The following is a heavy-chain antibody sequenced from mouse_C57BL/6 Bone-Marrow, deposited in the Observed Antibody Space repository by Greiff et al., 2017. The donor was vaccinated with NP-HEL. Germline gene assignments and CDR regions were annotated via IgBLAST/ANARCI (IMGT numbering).Heavy chain of an antibody. CDR1: GFTFSDYG. CDR3: ARQGIYYYGSSPFAY. V-gene: IGHV5-17*01. D-gene: IGHD1-1*01. CDR2: ISSGSSTI. Sequence: EVKVVESGGGLVKPGGSLKLSCAASGFTFSDYGMHWVRQAPEKGLEWVAYISSGSSTIYYADTVKGRFTISRDNAKNTLFLQMTSLRSEDTAMYYCARQGIYYYGSSPFAYWGQGTLVTVSA. J-gene: IGHJ3*01.